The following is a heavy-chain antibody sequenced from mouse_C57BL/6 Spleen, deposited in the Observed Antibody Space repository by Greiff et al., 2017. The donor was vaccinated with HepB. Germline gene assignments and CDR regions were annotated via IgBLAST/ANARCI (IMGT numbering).Heavy chain of an antibody. Sequence: QLQQSGPELVKPGASVKISCKASGYTFTDYYMNWVKQSHGKSLEWIGDINPNNGGTSYNQKFKGKATLTVDKSSSTAYMELRSLTSEDSAVYYCARSYYYGSSYLDYWGQGTTLTVSS. V-gene: IGHV1-26*01. CDR2: INPNNGGT. D-gene: IGHD1-1*01. CDR3: ARSYYYGSSYLDY. J-gene: IGHJ2*01. CDR1: GYTFTDYY.